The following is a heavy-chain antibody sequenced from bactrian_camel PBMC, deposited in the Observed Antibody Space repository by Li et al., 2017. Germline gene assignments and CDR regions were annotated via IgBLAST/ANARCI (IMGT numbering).Heavy chain of an antibody. D-gene: IGHD7*01. Sequence: VQLVESGGGSVQPGGSLRLSCVASGFTFSDYGMSWHRQAPGKGLEIIATIDGSGTSTCYYIDSVKGRFTISRVNGKNKVFLQLDSLKPEDTAMYYCAAVAPGGRPCVSGMPAFAKNTGQGTQVTVS. V-gene: IGHV3S40*01. CDR1: GFTFSDYG. CDR2: IDGSGTST. J-gene: IGHJ4*01.